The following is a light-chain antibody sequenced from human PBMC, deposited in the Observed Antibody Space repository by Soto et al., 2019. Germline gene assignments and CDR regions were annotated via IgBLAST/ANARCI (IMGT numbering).Light chain of an antibody. CDR1: QSVSSSY. CDR2: GAS. V-gene: IGKV3-20*01. J-gene: IGKJ5*01. CDR3: QQYGSSPLIT. Sequence: EIVLTQSPGTLSWSAGERATLSCRASQSVSSSYLAWYQQKPGQAPRLLIYGASSRATGIPDRFSGSGSGTDFTLTISRLEPEDFAVYYCQQYGSSPLITFGQGTRLEIK.